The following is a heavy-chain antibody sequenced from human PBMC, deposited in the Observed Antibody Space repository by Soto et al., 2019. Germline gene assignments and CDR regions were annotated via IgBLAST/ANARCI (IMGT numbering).Heavy chain of an antibody. CDR3: ARDRIVGATSVWFDP. V-gene: IGHV4-4*02. D-gene: IGHD1-26*01. J-gene: IGHJ5*02. CDR1: GGSISSSNW. CDR2: IYHSGST. Sequence: PSETLSLTCAVSGGSISSSNWWSWVRQPPGKGLEWIGEIYHSGSTNYNPSLKSRVTISVDKSKNQFSLKLSSVTAADTAVYYCARDRIVGATSVWFDPWGQGTLVTVSS.